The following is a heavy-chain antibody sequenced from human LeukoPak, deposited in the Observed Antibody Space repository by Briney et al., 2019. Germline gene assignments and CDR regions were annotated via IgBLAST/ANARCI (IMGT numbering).Heavy chain of an antibody. V-gene: IGHV4-59*11. CDR1: GGSMSVHY. CDR2: IYYTWAT. Sequence: SETLSLTCTVSGGSMSVHYWSWIRQTPGQGLEWIGHIYYTWATTYNPSLKSPVSISVDTSKNQFSLRLTSVTAADTAVYFCARIYLVYYGSESYKYYFDYWGQGMLVTVSS. J-gene: IGHJ4*02. CDR3: ARIYLVYYGSESYKYYFDY. D-gene: IGHD3-10*01.